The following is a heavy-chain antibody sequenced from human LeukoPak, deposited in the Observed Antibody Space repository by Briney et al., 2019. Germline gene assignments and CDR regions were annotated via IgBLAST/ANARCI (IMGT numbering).Heavy chain of an antibody. J-gene: IGHJ3*02. V-gene: IGHV4-59*01. D-gene: IGHD1-26*01. Sequence: SETLSLTCTVSGGSISSYYWSWIRQPPGKGLEWIGYIYYSGSTNYNPSLKSRVTISVDTSKNQFSLKLSSVTAADTAVCYCARVPFQDLLDAFDIWGQGTMVTVSS. CDR2: IYYSGST. CDR3: ARVPFQDLLDAFDI. CDR1: GGSISSYY.